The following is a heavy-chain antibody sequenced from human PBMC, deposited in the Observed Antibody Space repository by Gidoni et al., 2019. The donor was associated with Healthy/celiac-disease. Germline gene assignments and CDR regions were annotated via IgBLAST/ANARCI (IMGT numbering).Heavy chain of an antibody. Sequence: QVTLKESGPALVKPTQTLTLTCTFSGFSLSTSGMRVSWFRQPPGKALEWLARIDWDDDKFYSTSLKTRLTISKDTSKNQVVLTMTNMDPVDTATYYCARSQNNWFDPWGQGTLVTVSS. CDR2: IDWDDDK. CDR1: GFSLSTSGMR. V-gene: IGHV2-70*04. J-gene: IGHJ5*02. CDR3: ARSQNNWFDP.